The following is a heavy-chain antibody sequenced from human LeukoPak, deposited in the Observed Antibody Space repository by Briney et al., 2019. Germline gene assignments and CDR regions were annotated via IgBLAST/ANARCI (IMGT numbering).Heavy chain of an antibody. J-gene: IGHJ4*02. CDR2: IRSSVNTI. D-gene: IGHD3-22*01. Sequence: GGSLRLSCAASGFTFNSYDMNWVRQAPGKGLEWVSYIRSSVNTIYYADSVKGRFTISRDNAKNSLHLQMNSLRAEDTAVYYCARRGSSGYYLDYWGQGTLVTVSS. CDR3: ARRGSSGYYLDY. V-gene: IGHV3-48*03. CDR1: GFTFNSYD.